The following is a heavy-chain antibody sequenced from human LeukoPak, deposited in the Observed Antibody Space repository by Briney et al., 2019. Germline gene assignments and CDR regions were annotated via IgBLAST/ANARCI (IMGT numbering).Heavy chain of an antibody. CDR1: GFTFRQYA. CDR2: ISGSGDDT. V-gene: IGHV3-23*01. J-gene: IGHJ6*02. Sequence: GGSLRLSCAASGFTFRQYAMSWVRQAPGKGLEWVSGISGSGDDTYYTDSVKGRFTISRDNSNNTMYLQMNNLRSEDTAVYFCVRDYYGSGTYQGNYYYGMGVWGHGTTVTVSS. D-gene: IGHD3-10*01. CDR3: VRDYYGSGTYQGNYYYGMGV.